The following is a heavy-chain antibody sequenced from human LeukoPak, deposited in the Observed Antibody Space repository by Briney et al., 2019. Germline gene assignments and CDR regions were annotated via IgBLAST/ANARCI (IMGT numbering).Heavy chain of an antibody. CDR3: AREYYDILTGYHERWFDP. J-gene: IGHJ5*02. CDR1: GYTFTGYY. V-gene: IGHV1-2*02. Sequence: ASVKVSCKASGYTFTGYYMHWVRQAPGQGLEWMGWINPNSGGTNYAQKFQGRVTMTRDTSISTAYTELSRLRSDDTAVYYCAREYYDILTGYHERWFDPWGQGTLVTVSS. D-gene: IGHD3-9*01. CDR2: INPNSGGT.